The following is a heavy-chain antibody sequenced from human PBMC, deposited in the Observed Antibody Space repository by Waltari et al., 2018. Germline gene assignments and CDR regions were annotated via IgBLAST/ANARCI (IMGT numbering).Heavy chain of an antibody. J-gene: IGHJ2*01. Sequence: EEQLVESGGHWVQPGGSLRLSCEASGFTFGTYWMSWVRQAPGKGLEGVAKRNQDVSEIHHVDSVEGRFTISRDNAKDSLFLQMDSLRAEDTAIYQCARGSGYKYDWYFDLWGRGTRVTVSS. D-gene: IGHD3-22*01. V-gene: IGHV3-7*01. CDR1: GFTFGTYW. CDR2: RNQDVSEI. CDR3: ARGSGYKYDWYFDL.